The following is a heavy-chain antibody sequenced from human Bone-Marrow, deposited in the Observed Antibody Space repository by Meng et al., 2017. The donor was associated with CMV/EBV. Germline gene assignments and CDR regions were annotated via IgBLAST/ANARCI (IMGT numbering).Heavy chain of an antibody. D-gene: IGHD3-10*01. CDR3: ARVRSYRGSGLYTNEVASGI. CDR1: GFTFSSYG. J-gene: IGHJ3*01. CDR2: IWYDGSNK. Sequence: GGSLRLSCAASGFTFSSYGMHWVRQAPGKGLEWVAVIWYDGSNKYYADSVKGRFTISRDNSKNTLYLQMNSLRAEDTAVYYCARVRSYRGSGLYTNEVASGIWGQGSMVTVSS. V-gene: IGHV3-33*01.